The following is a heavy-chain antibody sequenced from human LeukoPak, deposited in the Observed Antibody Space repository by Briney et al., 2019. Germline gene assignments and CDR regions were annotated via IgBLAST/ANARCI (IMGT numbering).Heavy chain of an antibody. Sequence: GGSLRLSCAASGFTFSSYGMSWVRQAPGKGLEWVSAITGSGGTTYYADSVRGRFTISRDNSKSTLSLQMNSLRAEDTAIYYCATYRQVLLPFESWGQGTLVTVSS. V-gene: IGHV3-23*01. CDR1: GFTFSSYG. D-gene: IGHD2-8*02. CDR2: ITGSGGTT. J-gene: IGHJ4*02. CDR3: ATYRQVLLPFES.